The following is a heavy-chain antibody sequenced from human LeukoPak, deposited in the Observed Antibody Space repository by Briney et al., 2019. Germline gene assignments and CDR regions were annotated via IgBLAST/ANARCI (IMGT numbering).Heavy chain of an antibody. J-gene: IGHJ3*02. V-gene: IGHV4-61*01. D-gene: IGHD1-1*01. CDR2: IYYSGST. CDR1: GGSVSSGSYY. CDR3: ARVTKRLATGLAFDI. Sequence: SETLSLTCTVSGGSVSSGSYYWSWIRQPPGQGLEWIGYIYYSGSTNHNPSLKSRVTITVDTSKNQFSLKLSSVTAADTAVYYCARVTKRLATGLAFDIWGQGTMVTVSS.